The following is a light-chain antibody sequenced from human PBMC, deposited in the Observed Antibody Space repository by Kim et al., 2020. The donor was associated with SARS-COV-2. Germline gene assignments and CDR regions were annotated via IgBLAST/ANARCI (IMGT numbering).Light chain of an antibody. CDR2: DAS. Sequence: EIVLTQSPATLSLSPGERATLSCRASQSVNNYLAWYQQKPGQAPRLLIYDASNRATGIPARFSGSGSGTDFTLTISSLEPEDFAVYYWNQRSSWLWTFGRGTKVDIK. CDR1: QSVNNY. V-gene: IGKV3-11*01. J-gene: IGKJ1*01. CDR3: NQRSSWLWT.